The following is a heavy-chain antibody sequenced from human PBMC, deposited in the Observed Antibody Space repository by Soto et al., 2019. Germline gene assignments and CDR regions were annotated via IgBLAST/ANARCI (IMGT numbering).Heavy chain of an antibody. CDR1: GFTFSSYG. J-gene: IGHJ3*02. CDR2: ISYDGSNK. CDR3: AKDLEDYDFWSGGAFDI. Sequence: GGSLRLSCAASGFTFSSYGMHWVRQAPGKGLEWVAVISYDGSNKYYADSVKGRFTISRDNSKNTLYLQMNSLRAEDTAVYYCAKDLEDYDFWSGGAFDIWGQGTMVTVSS. V-gene: IGHV3-30*18. D-gene: IGHD3-3*01.